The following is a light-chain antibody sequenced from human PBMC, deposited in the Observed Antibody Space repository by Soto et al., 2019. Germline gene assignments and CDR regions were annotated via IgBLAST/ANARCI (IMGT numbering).Light chain of an antibody. CDR1: EGVSSSY. J-gene: IGKJ1*01. CDR3: QQYGSSPPWT. CDR2: GAS. Sequence: EIGLTQSPGTLALSPGERATLSCRASEGVSSSYSAWYQQKPGPAPRLLIYGASSRATGILDRFSGSGSGTDFTLTISRLEPEDFAVYYCQQYGSSPPWTLGQGTKVDI. V-gene: IGKV3-20*01.